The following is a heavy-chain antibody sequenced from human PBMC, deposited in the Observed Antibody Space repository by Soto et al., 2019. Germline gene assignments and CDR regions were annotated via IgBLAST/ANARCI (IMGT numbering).Heavy chain of an antibody. CDR3: SKGGIAARTFDY. CDR2: IWYDGSNK. Sequence: QVQLVESGGGVVQPGRSLRLSCAASGFTFSSYGMHWVRQAPGKGLEWVAVIWYDGSNKYYADSVKGRFTISRDNSKNTLYLQMNSLRAEDTAVYYCSKGGIAARTFDYWGQGTLVTVSS. D-gene: IGHD6-6*01. J-gene: IGHJ4*02. V-gene: IGHV3-33*06. CDR1: GFTFSSYG.